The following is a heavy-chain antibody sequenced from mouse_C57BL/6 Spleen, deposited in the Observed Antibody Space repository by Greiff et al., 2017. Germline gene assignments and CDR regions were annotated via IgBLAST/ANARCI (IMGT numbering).Heavy chain of an antibody. CDR3: ARETLANWDGRYYCDY. CDR2: IDPNSGGT. J-gene: IGHJ2*01. D-gene: IGHD4-1*01. CDR1: GYTFTSYW. V-gene: IGHV1-72*01. Sequence: QVQLKQPGAELVKPGASVKLSCKASGYTFTSYWMHWVKQRPGRGLEWIGRIDPNSGGTKYNEKFKSKATLTVDKPSSTAYMQLSSLTSEDSAVYYCARETLANWDGRYYCDYWGQGTTLTVSS.